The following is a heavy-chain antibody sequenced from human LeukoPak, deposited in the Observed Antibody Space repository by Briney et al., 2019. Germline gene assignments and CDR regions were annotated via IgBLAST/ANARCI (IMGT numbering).Heavy chain of an antibody. J-gene: IGHJ4*02. V-gene: IGHV1-2*02. CDR3: ARVPDYSTYYEDY. Sequence: ASVKVSCKASGYTFTGYFMHWVRQAPAQGLEGMGWINPNRGGTNYAQKFQGKVTMTRDTSISTAYMELNRLRSDDTAVYYCARVPDYSTYYEDYWGQGTLVTVSS. CDR1: GYTFTGYF. CDR2: INPNRGGT. D-gene: IGHD4-11*01.